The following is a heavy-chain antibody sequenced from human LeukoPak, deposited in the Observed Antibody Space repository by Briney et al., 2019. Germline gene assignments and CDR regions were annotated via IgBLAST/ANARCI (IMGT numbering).Heavy chain of an antibody. J-gene: IGHJ4*02. D-gene: IGHD5-18*01. CDR2: INPSGGST. CDR3: ARNTLDTAMGSAVDY. CDR1: GYTFTSYY. Sequence: ASVKVSCKASGYTFTSYYMHWVRQAPRHGLEWMGIINPSGGSTSYAQKLQGRVTMTRDTSTSTVYMELSSLRSEDTAVYYCARNTLDTAMGSAVDYWGQGTLVTVFS. V-gene: IGHV1-46*03.